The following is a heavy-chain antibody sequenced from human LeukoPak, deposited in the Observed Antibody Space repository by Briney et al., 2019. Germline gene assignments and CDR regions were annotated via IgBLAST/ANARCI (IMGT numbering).Heavy chain of an antibody. CDR1: GGSISPYY. Sequence: ASETLSLTCTVSGGSISPYYWSWLRQPPGKGLEWIGYISYSGSTKNNPSLKSRVTISVDTSKNQFSLKLTSVTAADTAVYYCAKEGAESFPDAFDIWGQGTMITVS. CDR2: ISYSGST. V-gene: IGHV4-59*01. D-gene: IGHD3-10*01. CDR3: AKEGAESFPDAFDI. J-gene: IGHJ3*02.